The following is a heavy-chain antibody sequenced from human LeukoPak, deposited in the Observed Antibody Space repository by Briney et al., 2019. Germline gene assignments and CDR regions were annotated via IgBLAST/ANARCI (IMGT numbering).Heavy chain of an antibody. CDR1: GYSISSGNY. V-gene: IGHV4-38-2*02. D-gene: IGHD4-11*01. CDR2: RHHGGSP. J-gene: IGHJ4*02. Sequence: PSETLSLTCAVSGYSISSGNYWGWIRQPPAKGLEWKEGRHHGGSPYYNPSLKSRAIISLDTSKKPISPKLGPPNAADPAVDYLVRDDYNNHGDVRGQGTLVTVSS. CDR3: VRDDYNNHGDV.